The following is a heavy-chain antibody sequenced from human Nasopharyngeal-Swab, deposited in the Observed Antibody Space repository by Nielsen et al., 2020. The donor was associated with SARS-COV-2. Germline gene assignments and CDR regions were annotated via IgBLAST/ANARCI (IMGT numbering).Heavy chain of an antibody. CDR3: ARDLHGDYALDY. D-gene: IGHD4-17*01. CDR2: TSTSGSYI. V-gene: IGHV3-21*01. CDR1: GFIFSSYS. Sequence: GESLKISCAASGFIFSSYSMNWVRQAPGKGLGWVSSTSTSGSYIYYADSVKGRFTISRDNAKNSLYLQMNSLRAEDTAVYYCARDLHGDYALDYWGQGTLVTVSS. J-gene: IGHJ4*02.